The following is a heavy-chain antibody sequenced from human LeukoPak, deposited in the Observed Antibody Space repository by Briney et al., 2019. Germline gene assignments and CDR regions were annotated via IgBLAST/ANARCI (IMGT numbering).Heavy chain of an antibody. CDR3: AREAAAGIGLDAFDI. Sequence: ASVKVSCKASGYTFTSYGISWVRQAPGQGLEWMGWISAYNGNTNYAQKFQGRVTITADESTSTAYMELSSLRSEDTAVYYCAREAAAGIGLDAFDIWGQGTMVTVSS. CDR2: ISAYNGNT. J-gene: IGHJ3*02. V-gene: IGHV1-18*01. CDR1: GYTFTSYG. D-gene: IGHD6-13*01.